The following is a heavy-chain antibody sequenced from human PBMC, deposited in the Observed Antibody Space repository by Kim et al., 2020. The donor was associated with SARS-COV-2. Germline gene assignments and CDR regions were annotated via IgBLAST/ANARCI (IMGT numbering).Heavy chain of an antibody. V-gene: IGHV3-33*01. D-gene: IGHD3-22*01. CDR1: GFTFSSYG. CDR3: ARDGRGYYYDSSGYYDYYYYGMDV. Sequence: GGSLRLSCAASGFTFSSYGMHWVRQAPGKGLEWVAVIWYDGSNKYYADSVKGRFTISRDNSKNTLYLQMNSLRAEDTAVYYCARDGRGYYYDSSGYYDYYYYGMDVWGQGTTVTVSS. CDR2: IWYDGSNK. J-gene: IGHJ6*02.